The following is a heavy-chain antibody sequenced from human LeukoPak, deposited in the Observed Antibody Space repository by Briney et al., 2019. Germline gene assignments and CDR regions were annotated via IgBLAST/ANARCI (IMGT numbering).Heavy chain of an antibody. CDR3: ARPSNYGSGAGRFDI. V-gene: IGHV5-51*01. D-gene: IGHD3-10*01. CDR2: IYPGDSDT. CDR1: GYSFTSYW. Sequence: GESLKISCKGSGYSFTSYWIGWVRQMPGKGLEWMGIIYPGDSDTRYSPSFQGQVTISADKSISTAYLQWSSLKASDTAMYYCARPSNYGSGAGRFDIWGQGTMVTVSS. J-gene: IGHJ3*02.